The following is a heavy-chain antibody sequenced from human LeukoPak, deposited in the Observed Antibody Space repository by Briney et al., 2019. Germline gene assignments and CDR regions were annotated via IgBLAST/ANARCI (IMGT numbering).Heavy chain of an antibody. V-gene: IGHV3-30-3*01. CDR1: GFTFSSYA. CDR2: ISYDGSNK. Sequence: GGSLRLSCAASGFTFSSYAMHWVRQAPGKGLEWVAVISYDGSNKYYADSVKGRFTISRDNSKNTLYLQMNSLRAEDTAVYYCARAYCYDSSGYLSYWGQGTLVTVSS. CDR3: ARAYCYDSSGYLSY. J-gene: IGHJ4*02. D-gene: IGHD3-22*01.